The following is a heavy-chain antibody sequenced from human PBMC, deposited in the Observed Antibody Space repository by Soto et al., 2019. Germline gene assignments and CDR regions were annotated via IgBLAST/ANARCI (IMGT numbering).Heavy chain of an antibody. D-gene: IGHD6-19*01. CDR1: GLTFSGYW. Sequence: GGSLRLSCAASGLTFSGYWMHWVRQAPGKGLVWVSRINGDGSSTSYADSVKGRFTISRDNGKNTLYLQTNSLRAEDTAVYYCARAMAYSSGWSPGYWGQGTLVTVSS. J-gene: IGHJ4*02. V-gene: IGHV3-74*01. CDR3: ARAMAYSSGWSPGY. CDR2: INGDGSST.